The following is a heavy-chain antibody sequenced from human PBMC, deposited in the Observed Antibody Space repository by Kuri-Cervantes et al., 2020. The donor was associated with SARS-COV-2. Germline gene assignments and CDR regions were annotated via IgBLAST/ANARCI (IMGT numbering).Heavy chain of an antibody. V-gene: IGHV1-69*10. CDR1: GVTFNNYG. Sequence: SVKVSCKASGVTFNNYGISWVRQVPGQSPEWMGGIIPVRGTSDYAQKSQGRVTLVADKPTSTVYMELNSLTSEDTAMYYCARGPIAVYDASNVYKTGYFDSWGQGALVTVSS. CDR3: ARGPIAVYDASNVYKTGYFDS. CDR2: IIPVRGTS. D-gene: IGHD3-22*01. J-gene: IGHJ4*02.